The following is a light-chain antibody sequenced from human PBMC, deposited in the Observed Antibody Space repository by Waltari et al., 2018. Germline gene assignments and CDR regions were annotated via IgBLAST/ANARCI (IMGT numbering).Light chain of an antibody. CDR1: QCVSSSY. CDR2: GAS. Sequence: CRASQCVSSSYLAWYQQKPGQAPRLLIYGASSRATGIPDRFSGSGSGTDFTLTISRLEPEDFAVYYCQQYGSSRWTFGQGTKVEIK. V-gene: IGKV3-20*01. J-gene: IGKJ1*01. CDR3: QQYGSSRWT.